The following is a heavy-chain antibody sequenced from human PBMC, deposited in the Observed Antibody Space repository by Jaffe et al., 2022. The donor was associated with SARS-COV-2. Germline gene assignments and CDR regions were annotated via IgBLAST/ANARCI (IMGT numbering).Heavy chain of an antibody. J-gene: IGHJ5*02. D-gene: IGHD2-15*01. CDR3: ARRRAARGHNWFDP. Sequence: QVQLVQSGAEVKKPGASVKVSCKASGYTFTSYDINWVRQATGQGLEWMGWMNPNSGNTGYAQKFQGRVTMTRNTSISTAYMELSSLRSEDTAVYYCARRRAARGHNWFDPWGQGTLVTVSS. V-gene: IGHV1-8*01. CDR1: GYTFTSYD. CDR2: MNPNSGNT.